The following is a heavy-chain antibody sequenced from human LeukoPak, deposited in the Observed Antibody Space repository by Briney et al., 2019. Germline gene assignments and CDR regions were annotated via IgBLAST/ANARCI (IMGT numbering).Heavy chain of an antibody. V-gene: IGHV4-39*07. Sequence: SETLSLTCTVSGGSISSSSYYWGWIRQPPGKGLEWIGSIYYSGGTYYNPSLKSRVTISVDTSKNQFSLKLSSVTAADTAVYYCARVTSGSYYYNYWGQGTLVTVSS. D-gene: IGHD1-26*01. J-gene: IGHJ4*02. CDR1: GGSISSSSYY. CDR3: ARVTSGSYYYNY. CDR2: IYYSGGT.